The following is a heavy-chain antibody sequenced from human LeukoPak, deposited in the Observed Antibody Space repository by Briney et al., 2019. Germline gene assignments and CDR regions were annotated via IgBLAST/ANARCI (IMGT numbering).Heavy chain of an antibody. CDR3: ARARGGDYYFDY. J-gene: IGHJ4*02. CDR1: GGSFSGYY. D-gene: IGHD4-17*01. Sequence: PSETLSLTCAVYGGSFSGYYWSWIRQPPGKGLEWIGEINHSGSTNYNPSLKSRVTISVDTSKNQFSLKLSSVTAADTAVYYCARARGGDYYFDYWGQGTLVTVSS. CDR2: INHSGST. V-gene: IGHV4-34*01.